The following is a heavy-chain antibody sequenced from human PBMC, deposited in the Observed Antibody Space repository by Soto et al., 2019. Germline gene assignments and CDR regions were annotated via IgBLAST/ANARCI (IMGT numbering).Heavy chain of an antibody. V-gene: IGHV3-33*01. CDR2: IWYDGSNK. CDR3: ARDRQYCSGGSCYPEYYFDY. Sequence: QVQLVESGGGVVQPGRSLRLSCAASGFTFSSYGMHWVRQAPGKGLEWVAVIWYDGSNKYYADSVKGRFTISRDNSKNTLYLQMNSLRAEDTAVYYCARDRQYCSGGSCYPEYYFDYWGQGTLVTVSS. J-gene: IGHJ4*02. CDR1: GFTFSSYG. D-gene: IGHD2-15*01.